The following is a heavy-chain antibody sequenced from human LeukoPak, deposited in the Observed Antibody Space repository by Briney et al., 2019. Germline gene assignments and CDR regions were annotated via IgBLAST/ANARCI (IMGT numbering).Heavy chain of an antibody. V-gene: IGHV3-49*04. CDR3: TSSRDGYNFYFDY. J-gene: IGHJ4*02. CDR1: GFTFGDYA. CDR2: IRSKAYGGTT. Sequence: GGSLRLSCTASGFTFGDYAMSWVRQAPGKGLEWVGFIRSKAYGGTTEYAASVKGRFTISRDDSISIAYLQMNSLKTEDTAVYYCTSSRDGYNFYFDYWGQGTLVTVSS. D-gene: IGHD5-24*01.